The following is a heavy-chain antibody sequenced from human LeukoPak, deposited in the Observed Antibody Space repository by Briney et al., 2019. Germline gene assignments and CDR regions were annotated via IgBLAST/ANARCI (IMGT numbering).Heavy chain of an antibody. CDR3: ARGTPWGIVSGGSNCFAP. V-gene: IGHV4-34*01. D-gene: IGHD3-16*01. Sequence: SETLSLTCAVYGRSFSGYYWTWIRQTPGKGLEWIGEINHSGITDYNPSLRSRVTISVDTSKNQFSLKLSSVTAADTAVYYCARGTPWGIVSGGSNCFAPGGQGTRVTVSS. CDR2: INHSGIT. CDR1: GRSFSGYY. J-gene: IGHJ5*02.